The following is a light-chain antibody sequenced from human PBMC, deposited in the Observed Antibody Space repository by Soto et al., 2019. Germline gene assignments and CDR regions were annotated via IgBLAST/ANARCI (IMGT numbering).Light chain of an antibody. Sequence: EIVMTQSPATLSVSPGERATLSCRASRSVNTNLAWYQQNPGQAPRLLIYGASTRATGIPARFSGSGSGTEFTLTITSLQSEDFAVYYCQQYNNWPPITFGQGTRLEIK. V-gene: IGKV3-15*01. CDR3: QQYNNWPPIT. CDR1: RSVNTN. CDR2: GAS. J-gene: IGKJ5*01.